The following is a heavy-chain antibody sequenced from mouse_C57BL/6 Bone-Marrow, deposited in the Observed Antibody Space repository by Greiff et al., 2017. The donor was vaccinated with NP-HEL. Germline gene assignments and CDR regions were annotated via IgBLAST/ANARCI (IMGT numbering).Heavy chain of an antibody. CDR1: GYTFTTYP. CDR3: ARGGNYWYYFDY. Sequence: QVQLHHSGAELLKPGASVKMSCKASGYTFTTYPIEWVKQNHGKSLEWIGNFHPYNDDTEYNEKFKNKATLTVEKSSSTVYLELSRLTSDDSSVYYCARGGNYWYYFDYWGQGTTLTVSS. D-gene: IGHD2-1*01. V-gene: IGHV1-47*01. J-gene: IGHJ2*01. CDR2: FHPYNDDT.